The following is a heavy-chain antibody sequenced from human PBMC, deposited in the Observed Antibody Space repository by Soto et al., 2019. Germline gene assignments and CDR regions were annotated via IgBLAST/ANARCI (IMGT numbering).Heavy chain of an antibody. D-gene: IGHD5-12*01. V-gene: IGHV3-11*01. J-gene: IGHJ6*02. CDR3: ARTLATIKDCYSGIDV. CDR2: ISSSGSTI. Sequence: PGGSLRLSCAASGFTFSDYYMSWIRQAPGKGLEWVSYISSSGSTIYYADSVKGRFTISRDNAKNSLYLQMNSLRAEDTAVYYCARTLATIKDCYSGIDVWGQGPTVTVYS. CDR1: GFTFSDYY.